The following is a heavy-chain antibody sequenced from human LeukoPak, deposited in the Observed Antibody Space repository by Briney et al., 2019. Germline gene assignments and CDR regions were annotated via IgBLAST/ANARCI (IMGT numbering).Heavy chain of an antibody. CDR3: ARATRGGSGWYYGPPQDSWYFDL. CDR2: IYYSGST. V-gene: IGHV4-59*01. CDR1: GGSINSYY. D-gene: IGHD6-19*01. Sequence: SETLSLTCTVSGGSINSYYWSWIRQPPGKGLEWIGYIYYSGSTNYNPSLKSRVTISVDTSKNQFSLKLSSVTAADTAVYYCARATRGGSGWYYGPPQDSWYFDLWGRGTLVTVSS. J-gene: IGHJ2*01.